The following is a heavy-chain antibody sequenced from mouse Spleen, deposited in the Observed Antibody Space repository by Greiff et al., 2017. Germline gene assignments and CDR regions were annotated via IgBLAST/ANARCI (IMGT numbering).Heavy chain of an antibody. CDR2: ISSGGGNT. Sequence: EVNVVESGGGLVKLGGSLKLSCAASGFTFSSYAMSWVRQTPEKRLEWVATISSGGGNTYYPDSVKGRFTISRDNAKNTLYLQMSSLKSEDTAMYYCARHRMLWDRVFDYWGQGTTLTVSS. CDR3: ARHRMLWDRVFDY. CDR1: GFTFSSYA. J-gene: IGHJ2*01. V-gene: IGHV5-9*04. D-gene: IGHD3-3*01.